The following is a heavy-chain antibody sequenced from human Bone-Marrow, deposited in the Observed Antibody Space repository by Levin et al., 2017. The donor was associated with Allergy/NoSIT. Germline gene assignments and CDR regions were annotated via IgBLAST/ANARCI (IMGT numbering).Heavy chain of an antibody. CDR3: ARAAYYEFVWGSFRFCDH. CDR1: GGSLTNGDYY. V-gene: IGHV4-30-4*01. CDR2: IYYSGST. J-gene: IGHJ4*02. Sequence: SCAVSGGSLTNGDYYWSWIRQSPGKGLEWIGYIYYSGSTYYNPSLKSRVLISIDTSENQFSLKLMSVTAAATSVYFCARAAYYEFVWGSFRFCDHWGQGSLVTVSS. D-gene: IGHD3-16*02.